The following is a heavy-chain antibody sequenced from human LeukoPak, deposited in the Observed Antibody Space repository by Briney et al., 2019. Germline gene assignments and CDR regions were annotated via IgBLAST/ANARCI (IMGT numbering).Heavy chain of an antibody. CDR3: AKVDILTGAPSVYWYYGMDV. CDR1: GFTFSSYG. V-gene: IGHV3-30*18. D-gene: IGHD3-9*01. CDR2: ISYDGSSK. J-gene: IGHJ6*04. Sequence: PGRSLRLSCAASGFTFSSYGMHWVRQAPGKGLEWVAVISYDGSSKYYADSVKGRFTISRDNSKNTLYLQMNSLRAEDTAVYYCAKVDILTGAPSVYWYYGMDVWGKGTTVTVSS.